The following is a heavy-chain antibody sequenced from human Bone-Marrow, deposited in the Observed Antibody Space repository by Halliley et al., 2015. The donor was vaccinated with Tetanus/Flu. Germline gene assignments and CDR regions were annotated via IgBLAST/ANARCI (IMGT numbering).Heavy chain of an antibody. CDR2: INPDGSST. CDR3: ARVLDTSMLSYYYGLDV. J-gene: IGHJ6*02. V-gene: IGHV3-74*01. Sequence: RINPDGSSTTYADSVKGRFTISRDNAKNTVYLQMNSLRVEDAAVYYCARVLDTSMLSYYYGLDVWGQGTTVIVSS. D-gene: IGHD3-10*02.